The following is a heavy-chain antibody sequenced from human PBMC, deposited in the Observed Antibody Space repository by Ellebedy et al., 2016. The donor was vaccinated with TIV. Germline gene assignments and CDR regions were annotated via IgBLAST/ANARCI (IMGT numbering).Heavy chain of an antibody. V-gene: IGHV4-34*01. J-gene: IGHJ6*03. CDR1: GGSFSGYY. D-gene: IGHD5-18*01. CDR3: ARSNTAMDHYCYYYMDV. Sequence: SETLSLTCAVYGGSFSGYYWSWIRQPPGKGLEWIGEINHSGSTNYNPSLKSRVTISVDTSKNQFSLKLSSVTAADTAVYYCARSNTAMDHYCYYYMDVWGKGTTVTVSS. CDR2: INHSGST.